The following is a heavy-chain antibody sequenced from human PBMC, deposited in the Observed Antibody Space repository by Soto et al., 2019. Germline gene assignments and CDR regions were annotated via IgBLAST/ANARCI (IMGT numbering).Heavy chain of an antibody. J-gene: IGHJ6*02. CDR3: ARDLWGYCGTDCYPLDV. CDR1: GGSISGYY. Sequence: SETLSLTCTVSGGSISGYYWSWIRQPPRKGLEWIGYMYNTGSTVYNPSFKSRVTISVDTSKNQFSLKQNSVTDADTSVYYCARDLWGYCGTDCYPLDVWGQGTTVTVS. V-gene: IGHV4-59*01. CDR2: MYNTGST. D-gene: IGHD2-21*02.